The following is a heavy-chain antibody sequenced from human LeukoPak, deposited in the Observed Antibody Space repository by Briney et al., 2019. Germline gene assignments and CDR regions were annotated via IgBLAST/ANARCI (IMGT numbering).Heavy chain of an antibody. CDR3: ARRGSGSYRI. D-gene: IGHD3-10*01. Sequence: SETLSLTCAVYGGSFSGYYWSWIRQPPGKGLEWIGEINHSGSTNYNPSLKSRVTISVDTSKNQFSPKLSSVTAADTAVYYCARRGSGSYRIWGQGTMVTVSS. J-gene: IGHJ3*02. CDR1: GGSFSGYY. V-gene: IGHV4-34*01. CDR2: INHSGST.